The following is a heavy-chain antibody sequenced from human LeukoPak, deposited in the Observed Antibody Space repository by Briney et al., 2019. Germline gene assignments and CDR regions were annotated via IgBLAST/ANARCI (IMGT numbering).Heavy chain of an antibody. D-gene: IGHD6-13*01. Sequence: TLSLTCTVSGGSISSGGYYWSWIRQPPGKGLEWIGYIYHSGSTYYNPSLKSRVTISVDRSKNQFSLKLSSVTAADTAVYYCARGFSSSWYYFDYWGQGTLVTVSS. CDR1: GGSISSGGYY. V-gene: IGHV4-30-2*01. CDR3: ARGFSSSWYYFDY. J-gene: IGHJ4*02. CDR2: IYHSGST.